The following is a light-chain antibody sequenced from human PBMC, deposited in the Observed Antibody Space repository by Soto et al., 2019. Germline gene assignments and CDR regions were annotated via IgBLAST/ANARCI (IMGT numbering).Light chain of an antibody. CDR3: QQYGSSPYT. V-gene: IGKV3-20*01. CDR1: QSVSRSD. Sequence: EIVLTQSPGTQSLSPGERATLSCRASQSVSRSDLAWYQQKPGQAPRLLIYGASSRATDIPDRFSGSGSGTDFTLTISRLEPEDFAVYYCQQYGSSPYTFGQGTKLEIK. J-gene: IGKJ2*01. CDR2: GAS.